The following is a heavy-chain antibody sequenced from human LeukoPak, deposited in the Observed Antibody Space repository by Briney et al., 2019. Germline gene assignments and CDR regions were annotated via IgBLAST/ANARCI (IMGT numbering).Heavy chain of an antibody. CDR2: IKEDGSEK. D-gene: IGHD3-16*01. Sequence: PGGSLRLSCVASGFTFSNYWMNWFRQTPRKELEWLGNIKEDGSEKYYLDSLKGRFTISRDNTHSSVFLQMNNLRAEDTAMYYCVRDYVWWTSDPDYWGQGTLVTVSS. V-gene: IGHV3-7*01. CDR3: VRDYVWWTSDPDY. J-gene: IGHJ4*02. CDR1: GFTFSNYW.